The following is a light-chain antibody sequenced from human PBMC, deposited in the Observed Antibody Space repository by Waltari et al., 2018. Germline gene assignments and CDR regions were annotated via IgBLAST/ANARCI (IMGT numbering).Light chain of an antibody. CDR1: QSVNNN. CDR2: GIS. Sequence: EIVMTQSPATLSVSPGERATLSCRASQSVNNNLAWYQQKPGQAPRLLIYGISTRATGIPARFSGRGSGTEFTLTISSLQSEDFAVYYCQQYNNWPRSFGQGTRLEVK. J-gene: IGKJ5*01. V-gene: IGKV3-15*01. CDR3: QQYNNWPRS.